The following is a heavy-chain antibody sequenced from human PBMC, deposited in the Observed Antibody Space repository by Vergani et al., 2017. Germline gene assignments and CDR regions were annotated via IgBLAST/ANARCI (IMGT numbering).Heavy chain of an antibody. V-gene: IGHV1-2*02. CDR2: ININSGAT. Sequence: QEQLVQSGSELKKPGASVKVSCKASGYTFSDHHLHWVRQAPGHGLEWVGWININSGATKLAQKFQGRVTMGTDTSISTGYMELSSLRSDDTAVYYCARLARVVVPAARPLDLWGQGTLITVSS. CDR1: GYTFSDHH. J-gene: IGHJ4*02. D-gene: IGHD2-2*01. CDR3: ARLARVVVPAARPLDL.